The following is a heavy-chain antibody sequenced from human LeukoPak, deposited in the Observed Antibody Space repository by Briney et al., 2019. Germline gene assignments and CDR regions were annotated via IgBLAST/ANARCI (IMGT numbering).Heavy chain of an antibody. Sequence: GESLKISCKGSGYTFINYWIGWVRQMPGKGLEWMGIIYPGDSDIRYSPSFHGQVTISADKSISTAYLQWSSLKASDTAMYYCVRPERAYSYGSDAFDIWGQGTMVTVSS. CDR2: IYPGDSDI. J-gene: IGHJ3*02. D-gene: IGHD5-18*01. CDR3: VRPERAYSYGSDAFDI. V-gene: IGHV5-51*01. CDR1: GYTFINYW.